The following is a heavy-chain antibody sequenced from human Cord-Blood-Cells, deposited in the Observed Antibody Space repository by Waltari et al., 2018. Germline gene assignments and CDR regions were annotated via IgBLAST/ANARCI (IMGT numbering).Heavy chain of an antibody. CDR2: INPSGGST. CDR1: GSTFTSYY. D-gene: IGHD2-2*01. J-gene: IGHJ4*02. V-gene: IGHV1-46*01. CDR3: ASDDPDCSSTSCYDY. Sequence: QVQLVQSGAEVKKPGASVKVSCKASGSTFTSYYMHWVRQAPGQGLEWMGIINPSGGSTSYAQKFQGRVTMTRDTSTSTVYMELSSLRSEDTAVYYCASDDPDCSSTSCYDYWGQGTLVTVSS.